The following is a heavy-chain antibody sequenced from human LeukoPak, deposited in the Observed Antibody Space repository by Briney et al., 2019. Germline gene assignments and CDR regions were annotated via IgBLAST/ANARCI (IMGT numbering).Heavy chain of an antibody. D-gene: IGHD3-10*01. CDR1: GFTLSTYW. CDR2: INIDGRSI. J-gene: IGHJ4*02. Sequence: PGGSLRLSCAASGFTLSTYWMHWVRQGPGKGLVWVSRINIDGRSISYADSVKGRFTISRDNAKNTLYLQMNSLRAEDTAVYYCARDFYYGSGSLDQWGQGTLVTVSS. V-gene: IGHV3-74*01. CDR3: ARDFYYGSGSLDQ.